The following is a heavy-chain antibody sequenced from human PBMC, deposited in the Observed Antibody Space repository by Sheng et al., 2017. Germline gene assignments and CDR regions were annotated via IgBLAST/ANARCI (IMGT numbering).Heavy chain of an antibody. D-gene: IGHD3-22*01. V-gene: IGHV1-18*01. CDR2: ISAYNGNT. Sequence: QVQLVQSGAEVKKPGASVKVSCKASGYTFTSYGISWVRQAPGQGLEWMGWISAYNGNTNYAQKLQGRVTMTTDTSTSTAYMELRSLRSDDTAVYYCARAYYYDSSGYYYGLVVDYWGRGNAGHRLL. CDR1: GYTFTSYG. CDR3: ARAYYYDSSGYYYGLVVDY. J-gene: IGHJ4*02.